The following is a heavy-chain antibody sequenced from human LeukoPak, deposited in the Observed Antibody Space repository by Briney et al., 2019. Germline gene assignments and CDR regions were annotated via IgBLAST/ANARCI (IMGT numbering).Heavy chain of an antibody. V-gene: IGHV3-53*01. CDR3: ARGDFWSGYPTY. CDR1: GFTVSSNY. J-gene: IGHJ4*02. CDR2: IYSGGST. D-gene: IGHD3-3*01. Sequence: GGSLRLSCAASGFTVSSNYMSWVRQAPGKGLEWVSVIYSGGSTYYADSVKGRFTISRDNSKNTLYLPMNSLRAEDTAVYCCARGDFWSGYPTYWGQGTLVTVSS.